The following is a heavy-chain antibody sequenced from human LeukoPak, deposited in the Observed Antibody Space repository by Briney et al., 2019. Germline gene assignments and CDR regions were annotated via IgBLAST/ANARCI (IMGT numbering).Heavy chain of an antibody. V-gene: IGHV3-33*01. J-gene: IGHJ4*02. CDR2: IWYDGSNK. CDR3: ARDNGWSADF. CDR1: GFTFSSHG. D-gene: IGHD2-15*01. Sequence: GGSLRLSCAAAGFTFSSHGMHRVRQAPGKGLEWVAVIWYDGSNKYYADSVKGRFTISRDNSKNTLYLQTNSLRAEDTAVYYCARDNGWSADFWGQGTLVTVSS.